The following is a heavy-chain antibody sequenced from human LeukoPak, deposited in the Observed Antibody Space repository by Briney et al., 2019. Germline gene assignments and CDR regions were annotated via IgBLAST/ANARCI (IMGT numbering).Heavy chain of an antibody. D-gene: IGHD1-26*01. CDR3: ARDPYNGNYGDFYYYYMDV. V-gene: IGHV3-21*01. CDR2: ITSSSTYT. Sequence: GGSLRLSCAASGFTFSSYGMNWVRQVPGKGLEWVSSITSSSTYTFYADSVKGRFTISRDNAKNSLYLQMNSLRDEDTAMYYCARDPYNGNYGDFYYYYMDVWGKGTTVTISS. CDR1: GFTFSSYG. J-gene: IGHJ6*03.